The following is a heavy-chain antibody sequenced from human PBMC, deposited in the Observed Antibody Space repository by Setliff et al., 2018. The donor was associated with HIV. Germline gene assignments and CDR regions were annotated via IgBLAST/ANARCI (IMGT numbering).Heavy chain of an antibody. CDR2: IFYSGTT. CDR1: EGYITGYY. J-gene: IGHJ6*03. D-gene: IGHD3-16*02. V-gene: IGHV4-59*01. Sequence: SETLSLTCTVSEGYITGYYWTWIRQPPGRGLEWIGYIFYSGTTKFNPSLKSRAAISVDSSNNQFSLKMTSVTAADTAVYFCARGGQYYRSTYYYYYMDVWGKGTTVTVSS. CDR3: ARGGQYYRSTYYYYYMDV.